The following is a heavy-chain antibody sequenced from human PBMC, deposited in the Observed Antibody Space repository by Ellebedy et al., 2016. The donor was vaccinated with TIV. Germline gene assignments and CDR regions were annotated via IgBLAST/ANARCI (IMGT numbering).Heavy chain of an antibody. V-gene: IGHV2-70*11. CDR2: IDWDDDK. J-gene: IGHJ4*02. CDR1: GFSLSTSGMW. D-gene: IGHD3-10*01. CDR3: ARIKNYGSGSHPFDY. Sequence: SGPTLVKPTQTLTLTCTFSGFSLSTSGMWVSWIRQPPGKALEWLERIDWDDDKYYSTFLKTRLTISKDTSKNQVVLTITNMDPVDTATYNCARIKNYGSGSHPFDYWGQGTLVTVSS.